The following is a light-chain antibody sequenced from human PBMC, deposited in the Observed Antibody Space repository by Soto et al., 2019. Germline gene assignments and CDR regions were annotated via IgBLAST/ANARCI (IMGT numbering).Light chain of an antibody. V-gene: IGKV3D-15*01. CDR3: QQYNNWWT. J-gene: IGKJ1*01. Sequence: KVMTQSPETLSVAQGERATLSCRASETVRSNLAWYQQKPGQAPRLLIYAASTRATGIPARFIGNGSGTEFTLTISSLQSEDFAVYYCQQYNNWWTFGQGTKV. CDR1: ETVRSN. CDR2: AAS.